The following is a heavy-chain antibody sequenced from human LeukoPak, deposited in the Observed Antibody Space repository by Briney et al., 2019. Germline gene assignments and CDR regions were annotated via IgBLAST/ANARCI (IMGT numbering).Heavy chain of an antibody. CDR1: GYTFINRD. V-gene: IGHV1-8*01. D-gene: IGHD6-13*01. CDR2: MSPKNDNT. J-gene: IGHJ4*02. Sequence: ASVKVSCKASGYTFINRDINWVRQAPGQGLEWMGWMSPKNDNTGYAQKFQGRVTMTRHTSINTAYMELSSLTSDDTAVYYCARGVAAGVDYWGQGTLVTVPS. CDR3: ARGVAAGVDY.